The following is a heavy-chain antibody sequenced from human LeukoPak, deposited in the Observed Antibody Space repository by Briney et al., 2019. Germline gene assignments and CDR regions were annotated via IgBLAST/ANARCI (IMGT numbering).Heavy chain of an antibody. Sequence: GGSLRLSCAASGFTFSSFAMTWVRQAPGKGLEWVSSMSSGGTYIYYPDSVRGRFTISRDNAKNSLYLLMNNLRPEDTGVYFWARGRPPGASRFFFGQGARETLVTVPS. D-gene: IGHD3-10*01. CDR2: MSSGGTYI. CDR3: ARGRPPGASRFFFGQ. J-gene: IGHJ4*02. V-gene: IGHV3-21*01. CDR1: GFTFSSFA.